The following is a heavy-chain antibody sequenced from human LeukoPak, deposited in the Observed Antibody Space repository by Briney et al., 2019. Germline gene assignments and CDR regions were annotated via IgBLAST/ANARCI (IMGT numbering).Heavy chain of an antibody. CDR3: ARWAGYCRITNCYSAFDY. D-gene: IGHD2-2*02. J-gene: IGHJ4*02. Sequence: SVKVSCKASGGTFSNYAISWVRQAPGQGLEWMGGITPIFATPSYAQKFRGRVTITADESTSTAYMELSGLRSEDTAVYYCARWAGYCRITNCYSAFDYWGQGTLVTVSS. CDR1: GGTFSNYA. V-gene: IGHV1-69*13. CDR2: ITPIFATP.